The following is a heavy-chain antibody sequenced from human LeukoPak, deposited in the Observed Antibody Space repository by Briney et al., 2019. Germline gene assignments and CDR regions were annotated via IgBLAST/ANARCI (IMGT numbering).Heavy chain of an antibody. CDR2: ISSSSTYI. D-gene: IGHD3-16*01. CDR3: ARADVM. V-gene: IGHV3-21*01. CDR1: GFTFSNYN. Sequence: GGSLRLSCAASGFTFSNYNMNWVRQAPGKGLEWVSSISSSSTYISYGDSVKGRFTISRDNAKNSLFLQMNSLRAEDTAVYYCARADVMGGQGTLVTVSS. J-gene: IGHJ4*02.